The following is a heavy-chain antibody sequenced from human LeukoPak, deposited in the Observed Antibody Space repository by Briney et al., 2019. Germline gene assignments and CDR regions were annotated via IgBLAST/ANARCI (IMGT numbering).Heavy chain of an antibody. J-gene: IGHJ5*02. CDR2: INSDGSST. CDR1: GFTFSSYW. D-gene: IGHD4-17*01. CDR3: ARAGDYGDQTWFDP. V-gene: IGHV3-74*01. Sequence: GGSLRLSCAASGFTFSSYWMHWVRQAPGKGLVWVSRINSDGSSTSYADSVKGRFTISRDNAKNTLYLQMNSLRAEDTAVYYCARAGDYGDQTWFDPWGQGTLVTVSS.